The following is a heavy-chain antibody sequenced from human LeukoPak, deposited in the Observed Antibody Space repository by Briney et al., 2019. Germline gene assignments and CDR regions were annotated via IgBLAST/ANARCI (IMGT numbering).Heavy chain of an antibody. D-gene: IGHD3-22*01. CDR1: GYTFTGYY. CDR3: ARDRNYYDSSGYLGGY. CDR2: ISAYNGNT. V-gene: IGHV1-18*04. Sequence: ASVKVSCKASGYTFTGYYMHWVRQAPGQGLEWMGWISAYNGNTNYAQKVQGRVTMTTDISTSTAYMELRSLRSDDTAVYFCARDRNYYDSSGYLGGYWGQGTLVTVSS. J-gene: IGHJ4*02.